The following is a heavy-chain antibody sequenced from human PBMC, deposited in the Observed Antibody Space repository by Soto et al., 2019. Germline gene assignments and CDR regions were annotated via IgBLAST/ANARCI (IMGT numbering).Heavy chain of an antibody. CDR1: GFTFSTYA. Sequence: QVQLVESGGGVVQPGRSLRLSCAASGFTFSTYAMHWVRQAPGTGLEWVATISDDGSNKYYADSVKGRFTISRDNSKDTLYLQMNSLSAEDTAVYYCPREGHGDWFDPWGQGTLVTVSS. CDR3: PREGHGDWFDP. D-gene: IGHD3-10*01. V-gene: IGHV3-30-3*01. CDR2: ISDDGSNK. J-gene: IGHJ5*02.